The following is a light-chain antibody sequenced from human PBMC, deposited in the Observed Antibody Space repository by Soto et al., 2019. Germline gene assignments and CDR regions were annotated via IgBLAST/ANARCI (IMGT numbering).Light chain of an antibody. CDR1: QSVSSN. Sequence: ETELTKKRVASCWSPGESGSLSCRASQSVSSNLAWYQQKPGQAPRLLIYGASTRATGIPARFSGSGSGTQSTLTISRLQSEDPAFYYCQQYGRSLRTLPQGTKVDIK. V-gene: IGKV3-15*01. J-gene: IGKJ1*01. CDR3: QQYGRSLRT. CDR2: GAS.